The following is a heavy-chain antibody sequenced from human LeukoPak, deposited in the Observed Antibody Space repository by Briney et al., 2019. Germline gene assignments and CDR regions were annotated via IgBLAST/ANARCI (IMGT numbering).Heavy chain of an antibody. CDR3: ARQSCSSTSCLWYP. Sequence: GESLKISCKGSGYSFPLYWIGWARKMPGKGLEWMGIIYPDDSDTRYSPSFQGQVTISADKSISTAYLQWSSLKASDTAMYYCARQSCSSTSCLWYPWGQGTLVTVSS. CDR1: GYSFPLYW. D-gene: IGHD2-2*01. CDR2: IYPDDSDT. J-gene: IGHJ5*02. V-gene: IGHV5-51*01.